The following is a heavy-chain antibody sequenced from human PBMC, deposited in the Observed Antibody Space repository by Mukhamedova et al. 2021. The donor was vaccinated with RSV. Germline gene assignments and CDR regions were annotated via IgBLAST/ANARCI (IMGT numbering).Heavy chain of an antibody. CDR2: IYYSGST. Sequence: IRQPPGKGLEWIGYIYYSGSTNYNPSLKSRVTISVDTSKNQFSLKLSSVTAADTAVYYCAGRRIVGAVKGGGGGAFGIWGQ. D-gene: IGHD1-26*01. CDR3: AGRRIVGAVKGGGGGAFGI. J-gene: IGHJ3*02. V-gene: IGHV4-59*01.